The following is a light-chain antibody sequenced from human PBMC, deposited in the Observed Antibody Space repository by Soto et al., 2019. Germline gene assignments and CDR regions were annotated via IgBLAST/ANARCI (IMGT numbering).Light chain of an antibody. Sequence: QSALTQPRSVSGSPGQSVTISCNGTSSDVGGYNYVSWYQHHPGKAPKLMIYDVSKRPSGVPDRFSGSKSGNTASLTISGLQAEDEADYYCCSYAGSYTYVFGTGTKLTVL. CDR3: CSYAGSYTYV. J-gene: IGLJ1*01. V-gene: IGLV2-11*01. CDR1: SSDVGGYNY. CDR2: DVS.